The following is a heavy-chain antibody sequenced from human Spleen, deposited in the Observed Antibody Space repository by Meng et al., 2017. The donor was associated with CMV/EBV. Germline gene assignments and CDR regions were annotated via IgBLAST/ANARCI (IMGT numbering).Heavy chain of an antibody. CDR2: INHIGST. V-gene: IGHV4-34*01. Sequence: QVHLQHGGARLLKPSQTLPLTCTVYGGSFSGYYWSWIRQPPGKGLEWIGEINHIGSTNYNPSLKSRVTISVDTSKNQFSLKLSSVTAADTAVYYCARGGRGLTSPYSNYGGWFDPWGQGTLVAVSS. CDR1: GGSFSGYY. J-gene: IGHJ5*02. CDR3: ARGGRGLTSPYSNYGGWFDP. D-gene: IGHD4-11*01.